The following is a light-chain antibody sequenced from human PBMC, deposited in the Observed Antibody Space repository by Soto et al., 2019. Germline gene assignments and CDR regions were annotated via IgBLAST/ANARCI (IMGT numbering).Light chain of an antibody. CDR3: QQYNNWPLT. CDR1: QSISRT. Sequence: EIVLTQSPDTLSVSPGERATLSCRASQSISRTLAWYQQKSGQPPRLLIYDASTRATGFPARFSGSGSGTEFTLNISRLQSKGFAVYYCQQYNNWPLTFGGGTKVDIK. V-gene: IGKV3D-15*01. J-gene: IGKJ4*01. CDR2: DAS.